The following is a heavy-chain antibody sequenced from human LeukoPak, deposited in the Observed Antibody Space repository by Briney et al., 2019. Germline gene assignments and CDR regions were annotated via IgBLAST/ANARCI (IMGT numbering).Heavy chain of an antibody. J-gene: IGHJ6*03. CDR2: IDSGGST. D-gene: IGHD4-23*01. CDR1: GFTVSSND. CDR3: ARSTVVTGRYYYYYMDV. V-gene: IGHV3-53*01. Sequence: GGSLRLSCAASGFTVSSNDMSWVRQAPGKGLEWVSVIDSGGSTYYADSVKGRFTISRDNSRNTLYLQMNSLRAEDTAVYYCARSTVVTGRYYYYYMDVWGKGTTVSVSS.